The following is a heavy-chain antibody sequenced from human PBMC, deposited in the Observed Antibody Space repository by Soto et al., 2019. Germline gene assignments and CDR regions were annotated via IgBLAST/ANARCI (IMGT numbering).Heavy chain of an antibody. Sequence: SETLSLTCTVSAGSMSSSTSYWGWIRRPPGKGLEWIGCFFYSGTTYYNPSLMSRVTISGDTSKNQFSLSLNSVTAADTAVYYCARAPTSSGWTFDSWGQGTLVTVSS. J-gene: IGHJ5*01. CDR1: AGSMSSSTSY. CDR3: ARAPTSSGWTFDS. CDR2: FFYSGTT. V-gene: IGHV4-39*01. D-gene: IGHD6-19*01.